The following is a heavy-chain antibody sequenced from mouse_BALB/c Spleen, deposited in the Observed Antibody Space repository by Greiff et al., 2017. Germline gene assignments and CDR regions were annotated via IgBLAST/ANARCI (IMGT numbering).Heavy chain of an antibody. V-gene: IGHV2-5-1*01. Sequence: QVQLKESGPSLVQPSQSLSITCTVSGFSLTSYGVHWVRQSPGKGLEWLGVIWRGGSTDYNAAFMSRLSITKDNSKSQVFFKMNSLQADDTAIYYCAKIDGYYVGYYYAMDYWGQGTSVTVSS. CDR3: AKIDGYYVGYYYAMDY. CDR1: GFSLTSYG. CDR2: IWRGGST. D-gene: IGHD2-3*01. J-gene: IGHJ4*01.